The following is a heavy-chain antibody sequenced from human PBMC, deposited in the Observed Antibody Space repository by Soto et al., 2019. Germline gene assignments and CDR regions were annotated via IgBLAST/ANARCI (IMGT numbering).Heavy chain of an antibody. J-gene: IGHJ6*02. CDR3: ARERIRVVAATITHYYGMDV. D-gene: IGHD2-2*01. V-gene: IGHV3-7*03. CDR2: IRPDGSED. Sequence: GGSLRLSCEASGFNSSPYWMTWVRQAPGKGLGWVASIRPDGSEDFYLDSVKGRFTISRDNDNNSLFLQMNSLRGEDTAVYYCARERIRVVAATITHYYGMDVWGQGTTVTVSS. CDR1: GFNSSPYW.